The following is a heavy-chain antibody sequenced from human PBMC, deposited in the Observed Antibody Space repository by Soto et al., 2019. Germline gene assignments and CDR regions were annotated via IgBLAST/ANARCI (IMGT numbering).Heavy chain of an antibody. Sequence: SETLSLTCTVSGGSISSYYWSWIRQPPGKGLEWIGYIYYSGSTNYNPSLKSRVTISVDTSKNQFSLKLSSVTAADTAVYYCARVAGDTLTQYYFDYWGQGTLVTVSA. CDR3: ARVAGDTLTQYYFDY. CDR2: IYYSGST. V-gene: IGHV4-59*01. CDR1: GGSISSYY. D-gene: IGHD2-21*01. J-gene: IGHJ4*02.